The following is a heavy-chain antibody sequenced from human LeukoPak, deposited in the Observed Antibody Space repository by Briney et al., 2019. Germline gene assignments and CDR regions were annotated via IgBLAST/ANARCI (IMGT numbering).Heavy chain of an antibody. J-gene: IGHJ3*02. CDR1: GSICTSYW. D-gene: IGHD4-17*01. Sequence: KLGASLQISGEGSGSICTSYWSGWVRPLAGKGLEWMGIIYPDDSDTRYSPSFQGQVTISADKSISTAYLHWSSLKASDTAMYYCARPYGDSGSHGFDIWGQGTMVTVSS. V-gene: IGHV5-51*01. CDR2: IYPDDSDT. CDR3: ARPYGDSGSHGFDI.